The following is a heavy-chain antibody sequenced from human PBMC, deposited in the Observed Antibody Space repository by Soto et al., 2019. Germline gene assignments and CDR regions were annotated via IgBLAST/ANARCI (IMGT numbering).Heavy chain of an antibody. D-gene: IGHD3-10*01. V-gene: IGHV4-34*01. CDR2: INHSGST. J-gene: IGHJ4*02. CDR3: ARRRDYYGPGSHYLTFFDY. Sequence: SETLSLTCAVYGGSFSGYYWSWIRQPPGKGLEWIGEINHSGSTNYNPSLKSRVTISVDTSKNQFSLKLSSVTAADTAVYYCARRRDYYGPGSHYLTFFDYWAEASLVTVS. CDR1: GGSFSGYY.